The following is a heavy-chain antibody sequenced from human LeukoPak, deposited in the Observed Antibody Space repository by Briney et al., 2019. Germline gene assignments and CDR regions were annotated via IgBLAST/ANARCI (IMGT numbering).Heavy chain of an antibody. CDR2: MNPNSGNT. J-gene: IGHJ6*03. CDR3: ARGPSSSFYYYYYYYMDV. V-gene: IGHV1-8*03. CDR1: GYTFTSNY. Sequence: GASVKVSCKAFGYTFTSNYMHWVRQATGQGPEWMGWMNPNSGNTGYAQKFQGRVTITRNTSISTAYMELSSLRSEDTAVYYCARGPSSSFYYYYYYYMDVWGKGTTVTVSS. D-gene: IGHD6-13*01.